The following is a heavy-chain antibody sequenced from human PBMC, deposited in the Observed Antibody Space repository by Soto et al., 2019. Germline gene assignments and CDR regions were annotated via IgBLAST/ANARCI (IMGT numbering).Heavy chain of an antibody. V-gene: IGHV3-48*01. J-gene: IGHJ5*02. D-gene: IGHD6-13*01. CDR2: ISSSTI. CDR3: AGQGGSRLNWFDP. Sequence: EVQLVESGGGLVQPGGSLRLSCAASGFTFSTYSMNWVRQAPGKGLEWVSYISSSTIYYADSVKGRFTISRDNAKNSLYLQVTSLRAADTAVYYCAGQGGSRLNWFDPWGQGTLVTVSS. CDR1: GFTFSTYS.